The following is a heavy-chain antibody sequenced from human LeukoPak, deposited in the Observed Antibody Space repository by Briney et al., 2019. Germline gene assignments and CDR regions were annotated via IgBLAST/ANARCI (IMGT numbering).Heavy chain of an antibody. D-gene: IGHD2-2*01. V-gene: IGHV4-59*01. CDR1: GGSIRSYY. Sequence: PSETLSLTCTVSGGSIRSYYWSWVRQPPGKGLEYIGHIYYTGSTDYNPSLKSRVTMSLDTSKNQFSLKLSSVTAADTAVYSCARFSAHQLRSGYYYMDVWGKGTTVTVSS. CDR3: ARFSAHQLRSGYYYMDV. CDR2: IYYTGST. J-gene: IGHJ6*03.